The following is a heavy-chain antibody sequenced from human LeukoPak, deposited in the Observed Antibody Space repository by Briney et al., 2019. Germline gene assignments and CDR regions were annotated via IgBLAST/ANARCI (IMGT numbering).Heavy chain of an antibody. CDR3: ATHCSSTSCYMY. Sequence: PGRSLRLSCAASGFTFNNYGMHWVRQAPGKGLEWVAVIWYDGSNKYYADSVKGRFTISRDNPKNTLYLRMNSLRAEDTAVYYCATHCSSTSCYMYWGQGTLVTVSS. V-gene: IGHV3-33*01. J-gene: IGHJ4*02. CDR2: IWYDGSNK. D-gene: IGHD2-2*02. CDR1: GFTFNNYG.